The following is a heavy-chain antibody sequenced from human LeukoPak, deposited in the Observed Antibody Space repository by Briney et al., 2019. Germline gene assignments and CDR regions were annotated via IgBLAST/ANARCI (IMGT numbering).Heavy chain of an antibody. D-gene: IGHD3-10*01. CDR1: GGSISSSTSY. J-gene: IGHJ5*02. V-gene: IGHV4-39*07. Sequence: SETLSLTCTVSGGSISSSTSYWGWIRQPPGEGLEWIGSFYYRGSTYYNPSLNSRVTISVDRSKNQFSLKLNSVTAADTAVYYCARGGGSGSYYDNWFDPWGQGTLVTVSS. CDR3: ARGGGSGSYYDNWFDP. CDR2: FYYRGST.